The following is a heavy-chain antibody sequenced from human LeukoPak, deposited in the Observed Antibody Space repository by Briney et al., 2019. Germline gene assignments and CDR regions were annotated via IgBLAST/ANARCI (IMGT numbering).Heavy chain of an antibody. CDR3: ARVYRYNWNYGAFDI. J-gene: IGHJ3*02. V-gene: IGHV3-7*01. D-gene: IGHD1-7*01. Sequence: GGSLRLSCAASGFTFSSYWMSWVRQAPGKGLAWVANIKQDGSEKYYVDPVKGRFTISRDNAKNSLYLQMNSLRAEDTAVYYCARVYRYNWNYGAFDIWGQGTMVTVSS. CDR1: GFTFSSYW. CDR2: IKQDGSEK.